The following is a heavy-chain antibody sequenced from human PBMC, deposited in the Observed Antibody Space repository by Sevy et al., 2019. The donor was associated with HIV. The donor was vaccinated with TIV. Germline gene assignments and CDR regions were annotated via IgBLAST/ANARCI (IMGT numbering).Heavy chain of an antibody. Sequence: GGSLRLSCDASGFSLSAYWMLWVRQAPGKGLEWVANINQDGSTTYYANSVRGRFTISRDNAKNLLFLHLSALRAEDTALSYCVRAMASVDSYWGQGTLVTVSS. CDR2: INQDGSTT. D-gene: IGHD3-22*01. CDR1: GFSLSAYW. J-gene: IGHJ4*02. CDR3: VRAMASVDSY. V-gene: IGHV3-7*01.